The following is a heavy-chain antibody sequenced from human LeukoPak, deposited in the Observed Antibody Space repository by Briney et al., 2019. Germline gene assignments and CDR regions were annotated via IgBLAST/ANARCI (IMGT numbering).Heavy chain of an antibody. D-gene: IGHD3-22*01. V-gene: IGHV4-61*02. Sequence: PSETLSLTCTVSGGSISSASYYWSWIRQPAGKGLEWIGRIYISGSTNYNPSLKSRVTISVDTSKNQFSPKLSSVTAADTAVYYCASQYYYDSSGYYSDYWGQGTLVTVSS. CDR1: GGSISSASYY. CDR3: ASQYYYDSSGYYSDY. CDR2: IYISGST. J-gene: IGHJ4*02.